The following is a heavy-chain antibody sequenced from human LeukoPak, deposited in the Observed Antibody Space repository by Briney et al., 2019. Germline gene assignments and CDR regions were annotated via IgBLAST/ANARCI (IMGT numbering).Heavy chain of an antibody. CDR3: EKDRRSYGSSSSCYIGNY. CDR1: GGSFSGYY. V-gene: IGHV3-23*01. J-gene: IGHJ4*02. CDR2: ISGSGGST. D-gene: IGHD2-2*02. Sequence: ETLSLTCAVYGGSFSGYYWSWIRQPPGKGLEWVSAISGSGGSTYYADSVKGRFTISRDNSKNTLYLQMNSLRAEDTDVYYCEKDRRSYGSSSSCYIGNYWGQGKLVTVSS.